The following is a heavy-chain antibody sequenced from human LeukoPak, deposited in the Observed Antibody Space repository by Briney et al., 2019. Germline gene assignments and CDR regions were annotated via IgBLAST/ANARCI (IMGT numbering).Heavy chain of an antibody. V-gene: IGHV3-23*01. CDR1: GFTFTSYA. Sequence: GGSLRLSCVGSGFTFTSYALSWVRQAPGKGLECISLISGSGGRTFYADSVRGRFTISRDNSKNTLYLQMDNLRSGDTAVYYWAKDPVGIDNWGGGTLVTVSS. CDR2: ISGSGGRT. J-gene: IGHJ4*02. CDR3: AKDPVGIDN. D-gene: IGHD1-1*01.